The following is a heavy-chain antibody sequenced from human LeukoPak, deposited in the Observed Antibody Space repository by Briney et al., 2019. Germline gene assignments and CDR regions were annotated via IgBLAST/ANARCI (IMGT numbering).Heavy chain of an antibody. D-gene: IGHD3-16*01. CDR2: IKSETDGGTT. CDR3: ATDEMFGPY. CDR1: GFTFSSYG. Sequence: PGGSLRLSCAASGFTFSSYGMHWVRQAPGKGLEWVGRIKSETDGGTTDYAAPVKGRFTISRDDSKNTLYLQMNSLKTEDTAVYYCATDEMFGPYWGQGTLVTVSS. J-gene: IGHJ4*02. V-gene: IGHV3-15*01.